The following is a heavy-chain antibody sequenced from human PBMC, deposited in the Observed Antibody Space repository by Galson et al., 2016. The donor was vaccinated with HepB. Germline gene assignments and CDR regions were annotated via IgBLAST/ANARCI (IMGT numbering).Heavy chain of an antibody. Sequence: QSGAEVKKPGESLKISCSGSGYNFSTRWITWVRQMPGKGLEWMGTIYPGDSDTRYSPSFKGHVTILADKSIRTAYLQWHSLKASDSGMYFCARHDPLQYKYWSKYLGTNDAFDIWGQGTLVTVSS. D-gene: IGHD1/OR15-1a*01. CDR3: ARHDPLQYKYWSKYLGTNDAFDI. CDR2: IYPGDSDT. J-gene: IGHJ3*02. CDR1: GYNFSTRW. V-gene: IGHV5-51*01.